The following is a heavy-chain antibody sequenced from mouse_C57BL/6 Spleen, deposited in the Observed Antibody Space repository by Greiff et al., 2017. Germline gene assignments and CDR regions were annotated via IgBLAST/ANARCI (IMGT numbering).Heavy chain of an antibody. Sequence: DVHLVESGPGLVKPSQSLSLTCSVTGYSITSGYYWNWIRQFPGNKLEWMGYISYDGSNNYNPSLKNRISITRDTSKNQFFLKLNSVTTEDTATYYCARGYSNYEAWFAYWGQGTLVTVSA. CDR1: GYSITSGYY. J-gene: IGHJ3*01. D-gene: IGHD2-5*01. CDR2: ISYDGSN. CDR3: ARGYSNYEAWFAY. V-gene: IGHV3-6*01.